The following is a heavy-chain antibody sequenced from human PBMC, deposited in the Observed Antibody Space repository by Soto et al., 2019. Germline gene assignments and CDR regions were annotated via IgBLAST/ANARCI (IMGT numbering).Heavy chain of an antibody. CDR2: ISSSSSTI. J-gene: IGHJ4*02. D-gene: IGHD2-2*01. V-gene: IGHV3-48*01. Sequence: PGGSLRLSCAASGFTFSSYSMNWVRQAPGKGLEWVSYISSSSSTIYYADSVKGRFTISRDNAKNSLYLQMNSLRAEDTAVYYCARDTRYCSSTSCQFDYWGQGTLVTVS. CDR3: ARDTRYCSSTSCQFDY. CDR1: GFTFSSYS.